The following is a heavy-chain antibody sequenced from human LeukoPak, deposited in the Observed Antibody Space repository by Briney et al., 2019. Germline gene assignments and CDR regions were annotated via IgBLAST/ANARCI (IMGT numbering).Heavy chain of an antibody. J-gene: IGHJ4*02. CDR3: TRDDYSNARAFDY. CDR1: GYTFTGYY. Sequence: ASVKVACKASGYTFTGYYMHWVRQAPGQGLEWMGWINPNSGGTNYAQKFQGRVTMTRDTSISTAYMELSRLRSDDTAVYYCTRDDYSNARAFDYWGQGTLVTVSS. V-gene: IGHV1-2*02. CDR2: INPNSGGT. D-gene: IGHD4-11*01.